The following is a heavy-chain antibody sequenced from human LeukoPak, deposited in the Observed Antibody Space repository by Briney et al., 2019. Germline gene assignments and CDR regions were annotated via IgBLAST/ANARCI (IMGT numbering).Heavy chain of an antibody. CDR1: GGSFSGYY. D-gene: IGHD5-24*01. CDR3: ASGPRWAFDI. V-gene: IGHV4-34*01. J-gene: IGHJ3*02. CDR2: INHSGST. Sequence: SETLSLTCAVYGGSFSGYYWSWIRQPPGKGLEWIGEINHSGSTNYNPSLKSRVTISVDTSKNQFSLKLSSVTAADTAVYYCASGPRWAFDIWGQGTMVTVSS.